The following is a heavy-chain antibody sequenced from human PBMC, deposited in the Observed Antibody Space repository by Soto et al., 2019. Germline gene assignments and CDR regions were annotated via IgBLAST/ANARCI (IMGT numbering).Heavy chain of an antibody. J-gene: IGHJ4*02. V-gene: IGHV4-39*01. CDR3: ATAQKGYNWNYFDH. CDR1: GASISGSYYY. Sequence: SETLSLTCAVSGASISGSYYYWAWLRQSPGKGPEWIGSVFYTGFTSYNPSLESRVSVSVDTSKSQFSLKLSAVTAADTAVYYCATAQKGYNWNYFDHWGQGALVTVSS. D-gene: IGHD1-20*01. CDR2: VFYTGFT.